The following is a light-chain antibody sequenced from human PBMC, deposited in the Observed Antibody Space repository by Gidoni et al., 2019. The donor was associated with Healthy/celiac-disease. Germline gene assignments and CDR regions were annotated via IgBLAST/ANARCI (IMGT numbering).Light chain of an antibody. J-gene: IGKJ4*01. CDR3: QQRSNWPPLT. CDR1: QRVSSY. CDR2: DAS. Sequence: IVLTKSPATLSWSPGERATLSCRASQRVSSYLAWYQQKPGQAPRLLIYDASNRATGIPARFSGSGSGTDFTLTISRLEPQEFAVYYCQQRSNWPPLTFGGGTKVEIK. V-gene: IGKV3-11*01.